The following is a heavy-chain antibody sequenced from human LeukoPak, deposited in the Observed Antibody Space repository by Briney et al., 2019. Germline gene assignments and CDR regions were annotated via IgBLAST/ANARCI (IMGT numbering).Heavy chain of an antibody. Sequence: SETLSLTCTVSGGSITSSSYYWGWIRQPPGKGLEWIGSVYYSGNTYYNSSLKSRVTISVDTSKNQFSLKLSSVTAADTAVYYCARRGGYCSSTSCYAFDYWGQGTLVTVSS. V-gene: IGHV4-39*07. D-gene: IGHD2-2*01. CDR1: GGSITSSSYY. CDR2: VYYSGNT. J-gene: IGHJ4*02. CDR3: ARRGGYCSSTSCYAFDY.